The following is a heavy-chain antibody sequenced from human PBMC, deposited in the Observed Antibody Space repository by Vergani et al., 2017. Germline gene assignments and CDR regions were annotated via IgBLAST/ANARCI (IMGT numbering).Heavy chain of an antibody. CDR2: IIPILGIA. D-gene: IGHD2-15*01. Sequence: QVQLVQSGAEVKKPGSSVKVSCKASGGTFSSYTISWVRQAPGQGLEWMGRIIPILGIANYAQKFQGRVTITADKPTSTAYMELSSLRSEDTAVYYCARILCSGGSGYFWYWGQGTLVTVSS. V-gene: IGHV1-69*02. J-gene: IGHJ4*02. CDR1: GGTFSSYT. CDR3: ARILCSGGSGYFWY.